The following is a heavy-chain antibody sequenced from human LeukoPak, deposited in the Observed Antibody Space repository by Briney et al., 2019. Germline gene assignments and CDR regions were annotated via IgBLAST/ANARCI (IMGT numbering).Heavy chain of an antibody. CDR3: ARVPRYYGSGSYDY. Sequence: SGGSLRLSCAASGFTFSSYWMHWVRQAPGKGQVWVSRINSDGSSTSYADSVKGRFTISRDNAKNTLYLQMNSLRAEDTAVYYCARVPRYYGSGSYDYWGQGTLVTVSS. D-gene: IGHD3-10*01. CDR1: GFTFSSYW. J-gene: IGHJ4*02. V-gene: IGHV3-74*01. CDR2: INSDGSST.